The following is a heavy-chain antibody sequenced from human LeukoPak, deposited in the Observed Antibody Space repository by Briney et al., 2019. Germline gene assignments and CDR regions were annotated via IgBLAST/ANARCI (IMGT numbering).Heavy chain of an antibody. CDR3: STALV. J-gene: IGHJ4*02. V-gene: IGHV3-15*01. D-gene: IGHD3-9*01. CDR1: GFTFKNAW. Sequence: GGSLRLSCEGSGFTFKNAWIHWVRQAPGKGLEWVGRIKTNSEGATTDYAAPVKGRFTISRDDSKSTLYLQMNSLKTEDTALYYCSTALVWGRGSLVTVSS. CDR2: IKTNSEGATT.